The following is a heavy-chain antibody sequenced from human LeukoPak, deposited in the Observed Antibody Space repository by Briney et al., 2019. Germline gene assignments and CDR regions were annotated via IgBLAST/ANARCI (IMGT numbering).Heavy chain of an antibody. V-gene: IGHV4-38-2*02. J-gene: IGHJ5*02. Sequence: PSETQSLTCTVSGYSISSGYYWGWIRQPPGKGLEWIGSIYHSGSTNYNPSLKSRVTISVDTSKNQFSLKLSSVTAADTAVYYCARLWGEDLGAWGQGTLVTVSS. CDR3: ARLWGEDLGA. CDR2: IYHSGST. D-gene: IGHD1-26*01. CDR1: GYSISSGYY.